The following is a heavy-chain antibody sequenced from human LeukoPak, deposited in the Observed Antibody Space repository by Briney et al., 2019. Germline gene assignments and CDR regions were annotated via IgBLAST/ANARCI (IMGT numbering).Heavy chain of an antibody. D-gene: IGHD2-2*01. Sequence: KPSQTLSLTCTVSGGSISSGDYYWSWIRQPPGKGLEWIGYIYYSGSTYYNPSLKSRVTISVDTSKNQFSLKLSSVTAADTAVYYCAGASVVVPAAGLDPWGQGTLVTVSS. CDR3: AGASVVVPAAGLDP. V-gene: IGHV4-30-4*01. CDR2: IYYSGST. J-gene: IGHJ5*02. CDR1: GGSISSGDYY.